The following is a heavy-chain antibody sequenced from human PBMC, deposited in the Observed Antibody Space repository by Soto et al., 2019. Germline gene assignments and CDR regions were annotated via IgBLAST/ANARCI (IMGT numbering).Heavy chain of an antibody. D-gene: IGHD3-10*01. Sequence: EVQLVESGGGLVQPGGSLRLSCAVSGFTFSSFWMHWVRQAPGEGLVWVSRLNTDGNSTGYADSVKGRFTISRDNSKNTLYLQISRLRVEDTANYCCATRGVDTFALYYWGQGTMVTVSS. J-gene: IGHJ4*02. CDR3: ATRGVDTFALYY. V-gene: IGHV3-74*01. CDR2: LNTDGNST. CDR1: GFTFSSFW.